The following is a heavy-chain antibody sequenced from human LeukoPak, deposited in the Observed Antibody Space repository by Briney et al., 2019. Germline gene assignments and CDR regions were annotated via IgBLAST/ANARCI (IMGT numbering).Heavy chain of an antibody. CDR2: ISYDGSNK. Sequence: GGSLRLSCAASGFTFSSYAMLWVRQAPGKGLEWVAVISYDGSNKYYADSVKGRFTISRDNSKNTLYLQMNSLRAEDTAVYYCARDQAAAGTFDYWGQGTLVTVSS. J-gene: IGHJ4*02. CDR3: ARDQAAAGTFDY. V-gene: IGHV3-30-3*01. D-gene: IGHD6-13*01. CDR1: GFTFSSYA.